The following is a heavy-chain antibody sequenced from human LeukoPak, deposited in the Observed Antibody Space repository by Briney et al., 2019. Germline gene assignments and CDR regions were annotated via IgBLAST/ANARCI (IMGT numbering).Heavy chain of an antibody. V-gene: IGHV1-2*02. D-gene: IGHD5-12*01. CDR1: GSTFTGHY. CDR3: VRDGYSGGAFDI. Sequence: GASVKVSCKASGSTFTGHYMHWVRQAPGQGLEWMGWIYPKSGGTNYAQKFQSRVTMTRDKSITTAFMELSILKSDDTAVYYCVRDGYSGGAFDIWDQGTMVTVSS. J-gene: IGHJ3*02. CDR2: IYPKSGGT.